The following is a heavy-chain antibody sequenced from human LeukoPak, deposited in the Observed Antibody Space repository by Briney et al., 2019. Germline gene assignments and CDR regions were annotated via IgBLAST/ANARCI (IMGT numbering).Heavy chain of an antibody. CDR1: GFTFSSYA. CDR2: ISGSGGST. CDR3: AKALEPYYDYVWGSYRSPSGVYYYGMDV. D-gene: IGHD3-16*02. J-gene: IGHJ6*02. V-gene: IGHV3-23*01. Sequence: GASLRLSCAASGFTFSSYAMSWVRQAPGKGLEWVSAISGSGGSTYYADSVKGRFTISRDNSKNTLYLQTNSLRAEDTAVYYCAKALEPYYDYVWGSYRSPSGVYYYGMDVWGQGTTVTVSS.